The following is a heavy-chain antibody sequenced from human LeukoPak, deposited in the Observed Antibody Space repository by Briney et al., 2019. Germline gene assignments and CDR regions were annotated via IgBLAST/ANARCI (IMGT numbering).Heavy chain of an antibody. Sequence: ASVKVSCKASGYTFTGYYMHWVRQAPGQGLEWMGWINPNSGGTNYAQKFQGRVTMTRDTSISTAYMELSRLRSDDTAVYYCARLPRRTDIVVVPAAIPTGDVMDVWGQGTTVTVSS. CDR3: ARLPRRTDIVVVPAAIPTGDVMDV. D-gene: IGHD2-2*02. CDR2: INPNSGGT. J-gene: IGHJ6*02. V-gene: IGHV1-2*02. CDR1: GYTFTGYY.